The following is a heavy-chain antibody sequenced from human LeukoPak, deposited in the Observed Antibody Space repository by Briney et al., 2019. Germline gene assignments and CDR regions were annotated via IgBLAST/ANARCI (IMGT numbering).Heavy chain of an antibody. CDR3: VVWGEYSSGHRFDH. J-gene: IGHJ4*02. V-gene: IGHV3-74*01. CDR1: GFTFNSYW. D-gene: IGHD3-22*01. Sequence: GGSLRLSCAASGFTFNSYWMHWVRQAPGKGLLWVSRINTDGSSTHYADSLKGRLTISRDNAKNMLYLQKNGLRAEITAVYYCVVWGEYSSGHRFDHWGQGTLVTVSS. CDR2: INTDGSST.